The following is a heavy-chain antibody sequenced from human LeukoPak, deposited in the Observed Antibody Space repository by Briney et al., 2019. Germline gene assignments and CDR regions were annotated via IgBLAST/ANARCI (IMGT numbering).Heavy chain of an antibody. Sequence: PSETLSLTCTVSGGSISSYYWSWIRQPPGKGLEWIGYIYYSGSTYYNPSLKSRVTISVDTSKNQFSLKLSSVTAADTAVCYCARHGSGWYLHYYYGMDVWGQGTTVTVSS. CDR1: GGSISSYY. J-gene: IGHJ6*02. D-gene: IGHD6-19*01. V-gene: IGHV4-59*08. CDR2: IYYSGST. CDR3: ARHGSGWYLHYYYGMDV.